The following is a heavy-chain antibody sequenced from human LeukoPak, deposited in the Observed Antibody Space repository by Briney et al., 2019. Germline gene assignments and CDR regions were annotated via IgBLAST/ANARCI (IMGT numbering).Heavy chain of an antibody. CDR3: ARQGYASWPDAFDI. J-gene: IGHJ3*02. CDR1: GYSFTSYW. D-gene: IGHD2-2*01. CDR2: IYPGDSDT. Sequence: GAALQISFKGSGYSFTSYWIGWGRPLPGKGLEWMGIIYPGDSDTRYSPSFQGQVTISADKSISTAYLQWSSLKASDTAMYYCARQGYASWPDAFDIWGQGTMVTVSS. V-gene: IGHV5-51*01.